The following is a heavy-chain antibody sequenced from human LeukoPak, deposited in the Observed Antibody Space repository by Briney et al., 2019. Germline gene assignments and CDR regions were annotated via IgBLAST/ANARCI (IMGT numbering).Heavy chain of an antibody. V-gene: IGHV3-21*01. J-gene: IGHJ4*02. D-gene: IGHD4-23*01. Sequence: GGSLRLSCAASGFTFSSYSMNWVRQAPGKGLEWVSSISSSSSYIYYADSVKGRFTISRDNAKNPLYLQMNSLRAEDTAVYYCARGSGTMVVTPLFHWGQGTLVTVSS. CDR3: ARGSGTMVVTPLFH. CDR2: ISSSSSYI. CDR1: GFTFSSYS.